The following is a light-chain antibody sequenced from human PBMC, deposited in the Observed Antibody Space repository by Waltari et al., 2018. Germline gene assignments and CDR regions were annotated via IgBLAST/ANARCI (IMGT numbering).Light chain of an antibody. CDR3: AAWDDSLDGGV. J-gene: IGLJ3*02. CDR2: RND. CDR1: DSNIGNNV. Sequence: QSVLTQTPSASATPGQSVIISCFGSDSNIGNNVVNWYQQVPGTAPKLLIYRNDQLPSGVPVRFSGSKSGTSASLAISGLQSEDEAHYYCAAWDDSLDGGVFGGGTKVTV. V-gene: IGLV1-44*01.